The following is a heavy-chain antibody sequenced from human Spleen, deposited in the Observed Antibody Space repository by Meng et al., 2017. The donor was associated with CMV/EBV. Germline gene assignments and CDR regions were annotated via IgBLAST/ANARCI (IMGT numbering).Heavy chain of an antibody. V-gene: IGHV4-34*01. Sequence: ESLKISCAASGFTFSNAWMSWVRQAPGKGLEWIGEINHSGSTNYNPSLKSRVTLSVDTSKNQFSLKLSSVTAADTAVYYCARGFAVAANYYYYGMDVWGQGTTVTVSS. D-gene: IGHD6-19*01. CDR3: ARGFAVAANYYYYGMDV. CDR2: INHSGST. J-gene: IGHJ6*02. CDR1: GFTFSNAW.